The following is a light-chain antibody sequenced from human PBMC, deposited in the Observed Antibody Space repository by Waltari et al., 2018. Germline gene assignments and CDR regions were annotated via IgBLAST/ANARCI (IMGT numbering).Light chain of an antibody. J-gene: IGLJ1*01. V-gene: IGLV2-14*03. CDR1: SSDVGGYNY. CDR3: SSYTSSSTPWV. Sequence: QSALTQPASVSGSPGQSITISCTGTSSDVGGYNYVSWYQQHPGKAPTLLIYVVINRPSGVSNRFSGSKSGNTASLTISGLQAEDEADYYCSSYTSSSTPWVFGTGTKVTVL. CDR2: VVI.